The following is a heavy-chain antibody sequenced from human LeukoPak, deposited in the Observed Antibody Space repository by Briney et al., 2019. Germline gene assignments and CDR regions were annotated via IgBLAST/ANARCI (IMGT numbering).Heavy chain of an antibody. D-gene: IGHD3-3*01. J-gene: IGHJ4*02. CDR3: AKISEGDYDFWSGWPIQFDY. CDR1: GFTFSSYA. V-gene: IGHV3-23*01. CDR2: ISGSGGST. Sequence: GGSLRLSCAASGFTFSSYAMSWVRQAPEKGLEWVSAISGSGGSTYYADSVKGRFTISRDNSKNTLYLQMNSLGAEDTAVYYCAKISEGDYDFWSGWPIQFDYWGQGTLVTVSS.